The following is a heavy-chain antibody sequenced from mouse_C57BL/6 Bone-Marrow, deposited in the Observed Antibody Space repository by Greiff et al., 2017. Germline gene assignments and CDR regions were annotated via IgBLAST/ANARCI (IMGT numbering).Heavy chain of an antibody. V-gene: IGHV1-78*01. D-gene: IGHD3-3*01. CDR3: ARQGLPGYYAMDY. CDR1: GYTFTDHT. Sequence: QVQLQQSDAELVKPGASVKISCKVSGYTFTDHTIHWMKQRPEQGLEWIGYIYPRDGSTKYNEKFKGKATWTADKSSSTAYMQLNSLTSEDSAGYFCARQGLPGYYAMDYWGQGTSVTVSS. CDR2: IYPRDGST. J-gene: IGHJ4*01.